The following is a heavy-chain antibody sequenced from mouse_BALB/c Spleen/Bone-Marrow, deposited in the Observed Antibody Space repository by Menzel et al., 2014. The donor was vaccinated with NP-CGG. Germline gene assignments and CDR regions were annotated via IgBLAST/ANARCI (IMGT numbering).Heavy chain of an antibody. J-gene: IGHJ2*01. Sequence: GSELVRPGASVKLSCKASGYTFXSYWMHWVKQRPGQGLEWIGNIYPSSGSTNYDEKFKSKATLTVDTSSSTAYMQLSSLTSEDSAVYYCTNHYFDYWGQGTTLTVSS. CDR1: GYTFXSYW. CDR3: TNHYFDY. V-gene: IGHV1S22*01. CDR2: IYPSSGST.